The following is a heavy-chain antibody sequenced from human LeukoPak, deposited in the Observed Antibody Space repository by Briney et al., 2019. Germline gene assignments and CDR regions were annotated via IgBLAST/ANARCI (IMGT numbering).Heavy chain of an antibody. D-gene: IGHD3-16*01. Sequence: GGSLRLSCAASGFTFSSYSMNWVRQAPGKGLEWVSGINRNGGSTGYEDSVKGRFTISRDNAKNSLYLQMNSLRAEDTALYYCARYLRKLYGVGGDYYFYMDVWGKGTMVTVSS. CDR3: ARYLRKLYGVGGDYYFYMDV. V-gene: IGHV3-20*04. CDR2: INRNGGST. CDR1: GFTFSSYS. J-gene: IGHJ6*03.